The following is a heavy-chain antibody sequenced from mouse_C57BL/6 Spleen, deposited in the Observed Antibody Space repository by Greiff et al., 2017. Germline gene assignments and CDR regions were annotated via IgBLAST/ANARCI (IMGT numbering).Heavy chain of an antibody. D-gene: IGHD1-1*01. CDR2: ISDGGSYT. J-gene: IGHJ2*01. Sequence: DVKLVESGGGLVKPGGSLKLSCAASGFTFSSYAMSWVRQTPEKRLEWVATISDGGSYTYYPDNVKGRFTISRDNAKNNLYLQMSHLKSEDTAMYYCARRGNYFDYWGQGTTLTVSS. V-gene: IGHV5-4*03. CDR1: GFTFSSYA. CDR3: ARRGNYFDY.